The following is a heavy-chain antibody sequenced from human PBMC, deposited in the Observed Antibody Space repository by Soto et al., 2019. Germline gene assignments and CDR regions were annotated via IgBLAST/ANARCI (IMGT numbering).Heavy chain of an antibody. Sequence: EVQLVESGGGLVKPGGSLRLSCAASGFTFVNAWMSWVRQAPGKGLEWVGLIKKTSEGGATEYAAPVKGRFTISRDDSKNSLYLQMSSLKTEDPAVYYCTTAQSFPAWGQGTLVPFSA. CDR3: TTAQSFPA. V-gene: IGHV3-15*01. CDR1: GFTFVNAW. CDR2: IKKTSEGGAT. D-gene: IGHD3-16*02. J-gene: IGHJ5*02.